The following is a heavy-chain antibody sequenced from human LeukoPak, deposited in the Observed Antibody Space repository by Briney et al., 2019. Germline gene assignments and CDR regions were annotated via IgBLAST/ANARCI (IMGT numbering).Heavy chain of an antibody. CDR2: IYYSGST. V-gene: IGHV4-59*01. J-gene: IGHJ4*02. Sequence: SQTLSLTCTVSGGSISSYYWSWIRQPPGKGLEWIGYIYYSGSTNYNPSLKSRVTISVDTSKNQFSLKLSSVTAADTAVYYCARALSYSSGWYTDYWGQGTLVTVSS. D-gene: IGHD6-19*01. CDR1: GGSISSYY. CDR3: ARALSYSSGWYTDY.